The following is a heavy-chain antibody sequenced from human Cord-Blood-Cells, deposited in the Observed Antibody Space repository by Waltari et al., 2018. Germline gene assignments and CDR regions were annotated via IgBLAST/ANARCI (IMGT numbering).Heavy chain of an antibody. CDR3: ARDRCSSTSCYLDY. D-gene: IGHD2-2*01. CDR2: IYYSGST. J-gene: IGHJ4*02. CDR1: GGSISSGGYH. Sequence: QVQLQESGPGLVKPSQTLSLTCTVSGGSISSGGYHWSWSRKHPGKGLEWIGYIYYSGSTYYNPSLKSRVTISVDTSKNQFSLKLSSVTAADTAVYYCARDRCSSTSCYLDYWGQGTLVTVSS. V-gene: IGHV4-31*03.